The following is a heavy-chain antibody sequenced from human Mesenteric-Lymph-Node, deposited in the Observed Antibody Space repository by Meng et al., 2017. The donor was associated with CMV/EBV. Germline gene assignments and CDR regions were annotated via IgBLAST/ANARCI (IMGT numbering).Heavy chain of an antibody. CDR2: IYYSGST. D-gene: IGHD3-10*01. CDR1: GGSISSYY. J-gene: IGHJ5*02. CDR3: ARDNRGYYGSGGRGGNWFDP. Sequence: SETLSLTCTVSGGSISSYYWSWIRQPPGKGLEWIGYIYYSGSTNYNPSLKSRVTISVDTSKNQFSLKLSSVTAADTAVYYCARDNRGYYGSGGRGGNWFDPWGQGTLVTVSS. V-gene: IGHV4-59*01.